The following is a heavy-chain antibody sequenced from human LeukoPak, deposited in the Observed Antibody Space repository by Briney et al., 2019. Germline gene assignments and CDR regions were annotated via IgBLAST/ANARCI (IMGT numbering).Heavy chain of an antibody. CDR2: IYHSGST. V-gene: IGHV4-38-2*02. Sequence: SETLSLTCTVSGYSISSGYYWGWIRQPPGKGLEWIGSIYHSGSTYYNPSLKSRVTISVDTFKNQFSLKLSSVTAADTAVYYCARDGTVTTGGWFEPWGQGTLVTVSS. D-gene: IGHD4-11*01. CDR1: GYSISSGYY. J-gene: IGHJ5*02. CDR3: ARDGTVTTGGWFEP.